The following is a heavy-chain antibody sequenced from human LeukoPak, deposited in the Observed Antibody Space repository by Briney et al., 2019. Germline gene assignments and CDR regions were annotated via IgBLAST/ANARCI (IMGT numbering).Heavy chain of an antibody. CDR3: ARPTDGDSTRYGMGV. V-gene: IGHV3-53*01. J-gene: IGHJ6*02. D-gene: IGHD2-21*02. Sequence: GGSLRLSCAASGFVVGGNYMSWVRQAPGKGLEWVSVIYSGGSTYYAGSVKGRFSTSRDSSTSTLFLQMDSLRVEDTAMYYCARPTDGDSTRYGMGVWGQGTTVIVSS. CDR1: GFVVGGNY. CDR2: IYSGGST.